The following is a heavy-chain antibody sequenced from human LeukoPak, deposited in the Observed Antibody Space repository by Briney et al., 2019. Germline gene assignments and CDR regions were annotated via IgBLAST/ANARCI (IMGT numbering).Heavy chain of an antibody. CDR1: GFTFSSYA. Sequence: GGSLRLSCAASGFTFSSYAMSWVRQAPARGLEWVSSLRGDGETFYGDSVKGRFTLSRDESRNTVYLQMNNLRVEDTAVCFCAKASWVSSADAVLWGQGTVVTVSS. CDR2: LRGDGET. D-gene: IGHD3-3*01. J-gene: IGHJ4*02. CDR3: AKASWVSSADAVL. V-gene: IGHV3-23*01.